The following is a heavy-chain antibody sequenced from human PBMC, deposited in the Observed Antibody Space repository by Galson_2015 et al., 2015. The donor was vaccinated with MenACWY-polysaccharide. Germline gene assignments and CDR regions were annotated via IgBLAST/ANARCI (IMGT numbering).Heavy chain of an antibody. Sequence: SLRLSCAASGFTFSSYGMHWVRQAPGKGLEWVSVITCDGSNKYYADSVKGRFTISRDNAKNSLYLQMNSLRAEDTAVYYCARGFTLHSIVVVIQSYFDYWGQGTLVTVSS. CDR2: ITCDGSNK. CDR1: GFTFSSYG. V-gene: IGHV3-30*03. D-gene: IGHD3-22*01. J-gene: IGHJ4*02. CDR3: ARGFTLHSIVVVIQSYFDY.